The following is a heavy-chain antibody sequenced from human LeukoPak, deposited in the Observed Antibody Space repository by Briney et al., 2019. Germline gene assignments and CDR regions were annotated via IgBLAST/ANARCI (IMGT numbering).Heavy chain of an antibody. Sequence: GGSLRLSCAASGFTFSSYSMNWVRQAPGKGLEWVSSISSSSSYIYYADSVKGRFTISRDNAKNSLYLQMNSLRAEDTAVYYCARDRVGAGSFDYWGQGTLVTVSS. CDR2: ISSSSSYI. CDR3: ARDRVGAGSFDY. V-gene: IGHV3-21*04. CDR1: GFTFSSYS. D-gene: IGHD1-26*01. J-gene: IGHJ4*02.